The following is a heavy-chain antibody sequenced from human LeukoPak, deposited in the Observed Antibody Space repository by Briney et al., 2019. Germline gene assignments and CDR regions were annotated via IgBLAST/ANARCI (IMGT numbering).Heavy chain of an antibody. V-gene: IGHV1-18*01. Sequence: GASVTVSCKASVYTFTICGISWGRQAPGQGLEGMGWISAYNGNTNYAQKLQGRVTMTTDTSTSTAYMELRSLRSDDTAVYYCARRGYSSSWNDAFDIWGQGTMVTVSS. CDR2: ISAYNGNT. J-gene: IGHJ3*02. D-gene: IGHD6-13*01. CDR1: VYTFTICG. CDR3: ARRGYSSSWNDAFDI.